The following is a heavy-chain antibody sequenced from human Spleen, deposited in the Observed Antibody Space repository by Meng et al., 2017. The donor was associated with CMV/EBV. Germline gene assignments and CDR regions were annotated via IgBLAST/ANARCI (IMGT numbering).Heavy chain of an antibody. D-gene: IGHD2-2*01. Sequence: ISSSNWWSWVRQPPGQGLEWIGEIYQSGSTNYNPSLKSRVTISLDKSKNQFSLKLSSVTAADTAVYYCARVWLGYCSSTSCSGWFDPWGQGTLVTVSS. CDR1: ISSSNW. CDR3: ARVWLGYCSSTSCSGWFDP. J-gene: IGHJ5*02. V-gene: IGHV4-4*02. CDR2: IYQSGST.